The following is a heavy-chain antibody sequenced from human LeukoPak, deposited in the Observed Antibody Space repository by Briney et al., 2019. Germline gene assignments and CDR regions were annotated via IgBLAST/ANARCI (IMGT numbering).Heavy chain of an antibody. CDR3: ARGGRPYDILTGYPPDY. J-gene: IGHJ4*02. CDR1: GYTFTSYG. CDR2: ISAYNGNT. D-gene: IGHD3-9*01. Sequence: ASVKVSCKASGYTFTSYGISWVRQAPGQGLEWMGWISAYNGNTNYAQKLQGRVTMTTDTSTSTAYMELRSLRSDDTAVYYCARGGRPYDILTGYPPDYWGQGTLVTVSS. V-gene: IGHV1-18*01.